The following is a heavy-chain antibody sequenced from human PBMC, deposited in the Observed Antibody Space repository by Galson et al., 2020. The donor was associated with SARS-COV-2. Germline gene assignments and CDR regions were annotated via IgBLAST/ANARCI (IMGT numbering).Heavy chain of an antibody. CDR3: ERELYTGALKHPPPNLSLAH. CDR2: MSYDGSNK. V-gene: IGHV3-30-3*01. J-gene: IGHJ4*02. CDR1: GFTFSRYS. D-gene: IGHD7-27*01. Sequence: GGSLRLSCAVSGFTFSRYSMHWVRRAPGQGLEWVAVMSYDGSNKFYADSVKGRVTISRDNSKSTLYLQMDSLIREDTGVYFCERELYTGALKHPPPNLSLAHGGQGTLVSVSS.